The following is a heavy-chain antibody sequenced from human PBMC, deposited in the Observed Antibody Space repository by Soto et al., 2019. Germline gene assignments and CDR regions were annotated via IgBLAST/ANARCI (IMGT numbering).Heavy chain of an antibody. CDR3: ASVVGSWYPPDAFDI. D-gene: IGHD6-13*01. V-gene: IGHV1-69*13. CDR2: IIPIFGTA. Sequence: SVKVSCKASGGTFSSYAISWVRQAPGQGLEWMGGIIPIFGTANYAQKFQGRVTITADESTSTAYMELSSLRSEDTAVYYCASVVGSWYPPDAFDIWGQGTMVTVSS. J-gene: IGHJ3*02. CDR1: GGTFSSYA.